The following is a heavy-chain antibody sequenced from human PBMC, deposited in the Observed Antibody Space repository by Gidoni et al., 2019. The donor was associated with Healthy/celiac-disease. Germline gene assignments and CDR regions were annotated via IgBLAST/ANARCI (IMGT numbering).Heavy chain of an antibody. D-gene: IGHD5-12*01. J-gene: IGHJ6*02. CDR1: GYTFTRYD. CDR3: ARVALARGYSGYGNPENYYYYGMDV. CDR2: MNPNSGNT. Sequence: QVQLVQSGAEVKKPGASVKVSCKASGYTFTRYDINWVRQATGQGLEWMGWMNPNSGNTGYAQKFQGRVTMTRNTSISTAYMELSSLRSEDTAVYYCARVALARGYSGYGNPENYYYYGMDVWGQGTTVTVSS. V-gene: IGHV1-8*01.